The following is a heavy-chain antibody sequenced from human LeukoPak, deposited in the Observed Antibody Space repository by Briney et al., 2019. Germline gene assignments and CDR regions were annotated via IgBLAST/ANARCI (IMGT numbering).Heavy chain of an antibody. D-gene: IGHD3-22*01. CDR1: GYTFTGYY. Sequence: GASVKVSCKXSGYTFTGYYMHWVRQAPGQGLEWMGWINPNSGGTNYAQKFQGRVTMTRDTSISTAYMELSRLRSDDTAVYYCASSWNTYYDSSGYYYAAYWGQGTLVTVSS. J-gene: IGHJ4*02. CDR3: ASSWNTYYDSSGYYYAAY. V-gene: IGHV1-2*02. CDR2: INPNSGGT.